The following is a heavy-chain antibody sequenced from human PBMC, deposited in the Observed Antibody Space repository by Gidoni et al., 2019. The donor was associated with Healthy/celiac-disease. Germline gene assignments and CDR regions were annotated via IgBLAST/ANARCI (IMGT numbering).Heavy chain of an antibody. D-gene: IGHD2-21*02. Sequence: QVQLQQWGAGLLKPSETLSLTCAVYGGSFSGYYCSWIRQPPGKGLEWIGEINHSGRTNYNPSLKSRVTISVDTSKNQFSLKLSSVTAADTAVYYCARGVEVVTASGSRFDYWGQGTLVTVSS. CDR3: ARGVEVVTASGSRFDY. CDR1: GGSFSGYY. CDR2: INHSGRT. V-gene: IGHV4-34*01. J-gene: IGHJ4*02.